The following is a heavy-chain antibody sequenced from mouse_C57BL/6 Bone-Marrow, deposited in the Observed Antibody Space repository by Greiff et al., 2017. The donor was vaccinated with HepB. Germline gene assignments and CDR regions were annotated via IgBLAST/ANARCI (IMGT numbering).Heavy chain of an antibody. CDR3: ARWGIPRPCWYVDV. V-gene: IGHV1-39*01. Sequence: EVQLQQSGPELVKPGASVKMSCKASGYTFTNYNMNWVKQSNGKSLEWIGVINPNDGNTSYNQKFKGKATLTVDQSSSTAYMQLNSLTSEDSAVYDCARWGIPRPCWYVDVWGTGTTVTVSS. CDR2: INPNDGNT. CDR1: GYTFTNYN. J-gene: IGHJ1*03.